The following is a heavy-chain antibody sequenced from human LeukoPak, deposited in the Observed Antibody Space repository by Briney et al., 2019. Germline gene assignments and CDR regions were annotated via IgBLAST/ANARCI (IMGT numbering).Heavy chain of an antibody. CDR3: ARALGEGYMDV. V-gene: IGHV3-30*04. J-gene: IGHJ6*03. CDR1: GFTFSSYA. Sequence: GGSLRLSCAASGFTFSSYAVHWVRQAPGKGLEWVAVISYDGSNKYYADSVKGRFTISRDNSKNTLYLEMNSLRAEDTAVYYCARALGEGYMDVWGKGTTVTVSS. D-gene: IGHD3-16*01. CDR2: ISYDGSNK.